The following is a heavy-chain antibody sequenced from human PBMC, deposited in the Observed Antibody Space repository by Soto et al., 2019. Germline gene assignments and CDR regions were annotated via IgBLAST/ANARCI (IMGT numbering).Heavy chain of an antibody. CDR3: ARDPYYYDSSGYYRDY. Sequence: SVKVSCKASGGTFSSYAISWVRQAPGQGLEWMGGIIPIFGTANYAQKFQGRVTITADESTSTAYMELSSLRSEDTAVYYCARDPYYYDSSGYYRDYWGQGTLVTVSS. CDR1: GGTFSSYA. D-gene: IGHD3-22*01. J-gene: IGHJ4*02. CDR2: IIPIFGTA. V-gene: IGHV1-69*13.